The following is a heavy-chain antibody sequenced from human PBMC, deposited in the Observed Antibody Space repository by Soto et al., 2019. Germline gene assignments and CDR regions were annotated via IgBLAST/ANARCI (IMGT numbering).Heavy chain of an antibody. CDR3: ATAKNGWKEFAY. CDR2: VHPGDSDT. CDR1: GYSFPSYW. J-gene: IGHJ4*02. D-gene: IGHD6-19*01. Sequence: PGESLKISCKASGYSFPSYWIGWVRQMPGKGLEWMGIVHPGDSDTRYSPSFQGQVTISADKSISTAYLQWSSLKASDTAMYYCATAKNGWKEFAYWGQRTLVTVSS. V-gene: IGHV5-51*01.